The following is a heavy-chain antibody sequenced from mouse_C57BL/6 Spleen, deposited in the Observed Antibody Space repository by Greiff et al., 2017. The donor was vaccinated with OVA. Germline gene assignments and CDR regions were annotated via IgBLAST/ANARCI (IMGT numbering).Heavy chain of an antibody. CDR1: GYTFTSYW. Sequence: QVQLQQPGAELVKPGASVKLSCKASGYTFTSYWMQWVKQRPGQGLEWIGEIDPSDSYTNYNQKFKGKATLTVDTSSSTAYMQLSSLTSEDSGVYYWARRGRGTGGDYWGQGTTLTVSS. V-gene: IGHV1-50*01. CDR2: IDPSDSYT. J-gene: IGHJ2*01. CDR3: ARRGRGTGGDY. D-gene: IGHD2-14*01.